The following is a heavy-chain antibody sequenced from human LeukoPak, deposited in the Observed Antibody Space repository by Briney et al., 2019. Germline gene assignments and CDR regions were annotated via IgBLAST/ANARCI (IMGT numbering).Heavy chain of an antibody. CDR3: ARENDGSGSWTMTYYYYYYMDV. Sequence: SETLSLTCSVSGYSISSGHYWGWIRQPPGKGLEWIGSIDHSGSTYYNPSLKSRVTISVDTSKNQFSLRLSSVTAADTAVYYCARENDGSGSWTMTYYYYYYMDVWGKGTTVTVSS. V-gene: IGHV4-38-2*02. D-gene: IGHD3-10*01. J-gene: IGHJ6*03. CDR2: IDHSGST. CDR1: GYSISSGHY.